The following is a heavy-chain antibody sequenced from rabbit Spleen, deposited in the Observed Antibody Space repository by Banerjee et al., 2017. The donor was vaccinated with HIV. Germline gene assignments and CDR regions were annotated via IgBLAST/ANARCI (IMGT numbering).Heavy chain of an antibody. Sequence: QEQLVESGGGLVKPGASLTLTCTASGFDLSSYWMCWVRQAPGKGLEWIGTIYAGKGSTYYASWAKGRFTISKTSSTTVTLQMTSLTAADTATYFCARDLDGVIGWNFGWWGPGTLVTVS. V-gene: IGHV1S45*01. CDR2: IYAGKGST. CDR3: ARDLDGVIGWNFGW. CDR1: GFDLSSYW. J-gene: IGHJ4*01. D-gene: IGHD1-1*01.